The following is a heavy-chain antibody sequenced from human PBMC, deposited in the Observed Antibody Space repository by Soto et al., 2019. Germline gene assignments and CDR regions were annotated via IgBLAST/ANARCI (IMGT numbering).Heavy chain of an antibody. J-gene: IGHJ6*03. V-gene: IGHV1-69*04. CDR1: GGTFSSYT. CDR2: IIPILGIA. CDR3: AREMEPYSSSSATHYYYYMDV. Sequence: ASVKVSCKASGGTFSSYTISWVRQAPGQGLEWMGRIIPILGIANYAQKFQGRVTITADKSTSTAYMELSSLRSEDTAVYYCAREMEPYSSSSATHYYYYMDVWGKGTTVTVSS. D-gene: IGHD6-6*01.